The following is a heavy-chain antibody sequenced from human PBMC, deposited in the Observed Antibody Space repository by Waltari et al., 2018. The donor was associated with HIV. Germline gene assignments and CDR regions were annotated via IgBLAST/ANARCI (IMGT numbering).Heavy chain of an antibody. Sequence: EVRLVESGGGLVQPGRSLRLSCVASGFRFDDFAMHWVRQAPGKGREWVSGISWNNGVIGYADSVKGRFTVSRDNAKNSLYLEMDSLRPEDTALYFCAKDISSSPPSHFDYWGQGTLVTVSS. CDR3: AKDISSSPPSHFDY. J-gene: IGHJ4*02. CDR1: GFRFDDFA. CDR2: ISWNNGVI. V-gene: IGHV3-9*01. D-gene: IGHD2-2*01.